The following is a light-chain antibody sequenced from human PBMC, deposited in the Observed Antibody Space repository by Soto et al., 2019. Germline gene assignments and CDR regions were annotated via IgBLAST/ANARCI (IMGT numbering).Light chain of an antibody. CDR2: WAS. Sequence: DIVLTQSPDSLAVSLGERATINCKSSQSVLYSSNNKNYLAWYQQKPGQPPKLLIYWASTRESGVPDRFGGSGSGTDFTLTVSSLQAQDVAVYYCQQYYGTPRGTFGPGTKVEIK. J-gene: IGKJ1*01. V-gene: IGKV4-1*01. CDR3: QQYYGTPRGT. CDR1: QSVLYSSNNKNY.